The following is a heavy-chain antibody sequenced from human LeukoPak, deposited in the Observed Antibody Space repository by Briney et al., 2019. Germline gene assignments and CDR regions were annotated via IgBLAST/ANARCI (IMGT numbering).Heavy chain of an antibody. CDR2: IGGRDGGT. V-gene: IGHV3-23*01. CDR1: GFTFSNYA. J-gene: IGHJ4*02. Sequence: GASLRLSCAASGFTFSNYAMSWVRQAPGKGLEWVSAIGGRDGGTYYADSVKGRFTVSRDDLKNTLYLQMNTLRAEDTAVYYCAKWGDYDILTGYYDSDYWGQGTLVTVSS. CDR3: AKWGDYDILTGYYDSDY. D-gene: IGHD3-9*01.